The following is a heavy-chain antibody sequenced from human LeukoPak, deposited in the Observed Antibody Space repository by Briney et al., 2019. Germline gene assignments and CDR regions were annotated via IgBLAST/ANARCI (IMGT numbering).Heavy chain of an antibody. CDR3: ARGLTRSDY. V-gene: IGHV3-11*04. Sequence: KSGGSLRLSCAASGFTFSDYYMSWIRQAPGKGLEWLSYISSSGSGIFYADSVKGRFTMSRDNAKNSLYLQMNSLRAEDTAVYYCARGLTRSDYWGQGTLVTVSS. CDR2: ISSSGSGI. J-gene: IGHJ4*02. CDR1: GFTFSDYY.